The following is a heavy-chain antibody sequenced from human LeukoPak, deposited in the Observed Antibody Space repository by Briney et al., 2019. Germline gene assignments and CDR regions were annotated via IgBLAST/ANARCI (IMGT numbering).Heavy chain of an antibody. D-gene: IGHD2/OR15-2a*01. CDR2: LYSAGNT. CDR3: ARAREYLAIDY. CDR1: GFTVSSNY. Sequence: PGGSLRLSCAASGFTVSSNYMNWVRQAPGKGLEWVSVLYSAGNTFYADSVKGRFTISRDNSKSTLYLQMNSLRPEDTAVYYCARAREYLAIDYWGQGTLVTVSS. V-gene: IGHV3-66*02. J-gene: IGHJ4*02.